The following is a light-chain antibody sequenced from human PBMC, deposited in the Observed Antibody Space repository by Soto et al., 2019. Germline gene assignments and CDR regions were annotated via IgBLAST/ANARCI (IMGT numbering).Light chain of an antibody. CDR3: QQYNSDSRT. V-gene: IGKV1-5*01. Sequence: IQLTQCPSTLSASVGDRVTITCRASQSLXSWFAWDQQKPGKAPKVLXDDASSLERGGPSRFSGSGSGTEFTLTISSLQPDDFATYYCQQYNSDSRTFGQGTKVDIK. J-gene: IGKJ1*01. CDR2: DAS. CDR1: QSLXSW.